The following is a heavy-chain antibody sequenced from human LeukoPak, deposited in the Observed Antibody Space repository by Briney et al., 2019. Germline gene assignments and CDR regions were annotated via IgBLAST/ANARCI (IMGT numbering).Heavy chain of an antibody. Sequence: GGSLRLSCAASGFTFSSSWMTWVRQAPGKGLEWVASINQDGSEIHYVDSVKGRFTISRDNAKNSLYLQMNSLTAEDTAVHYCVRAHHPGGWFDPWGRGTLVTVSS. V-gene: IGHV3-7*04. D-gene: IGHD3-10*01. J-gene: IGHJ5*02. CDR1: GFTFSSSW. CDR2: INQDGSEI. CDR3: VRAHHPGGWFDP.